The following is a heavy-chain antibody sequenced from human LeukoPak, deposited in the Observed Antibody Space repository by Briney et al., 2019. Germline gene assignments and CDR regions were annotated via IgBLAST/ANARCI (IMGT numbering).Heavy chain of an antibody. V-gene: IGHV4-34*01. CDR3: ARGFSGWYRY. J-gene: IGHJ4*02. CDR1: GGSFSGYY. Sequence: PSETLSLTCAVYGGSFSGYYWSWIRQPPGKGLEWIGEINHSGSTNYNPSLKSRVTISVDTSKNLFSLKLSSVTAADTAVYYCARGFSGWYRYWGQGTLVTVSS. D-gene: IGHD6-19*01. CDR2: INHSGST.